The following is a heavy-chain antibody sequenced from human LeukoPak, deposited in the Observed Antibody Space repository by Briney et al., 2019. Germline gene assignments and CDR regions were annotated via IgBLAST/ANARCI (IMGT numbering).Heavy chain of an antibody. Sequence: SETLSLTCTVSGGSISSYSWSWIRQPAGKGLEWIGRIYTSGSTNYNPSLKSRVTMSVDTSKDQFSLKLSSVTAADTAVYYCARDFVIPEDAFDIWGQGTRVTVSS. V-gene: IGHV4-4*07. CDR3: ARDFVIPEDAFDI. CDR2: IYTSGST. CDR1: GGSISSYS. D-gene: IGHD1-14*01. J-gene: IGHJ3*02.